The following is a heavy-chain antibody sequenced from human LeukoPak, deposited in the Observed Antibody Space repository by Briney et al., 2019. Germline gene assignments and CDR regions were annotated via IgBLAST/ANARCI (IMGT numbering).Heavy chain of an antibody. J-gene: IGHJ4*02. CDR2: INSDGSST. Sequence: GGSLRLSSAASGFTFSSYWMHWVRQAPGKGLVWVSRINSDGSSTSYADSVKGRFTISRDNAKNTLYLQMNSLRAEDTAVYYCARGARYSSSWYLDYGDYPFHYWGQGTLVTVSS. CDR3: ARGARYSSSWYLDYGDYPFHY. V-gene: IGHV3-74*01. D-gene: IGHD6-13*01. CDR1: GFTFSSYW.